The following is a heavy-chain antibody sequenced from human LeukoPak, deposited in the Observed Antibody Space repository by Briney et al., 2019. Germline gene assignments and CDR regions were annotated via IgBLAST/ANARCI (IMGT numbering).Heavy chain of an antibody. CDR2: ISSSSYI. D-gene: IGHD5-18*01. Sequence: GGSLRLSCAASGFTFSSYSMNWVRQAPGKGLEWVSSISSSSYIYYADSVKGRFTISRDNAKNSLYLQMNSLRAEDTAVYYCARVGYSYGYGVDYWGQGTLVTVSS. CDR1: GFTFSSYS. J-gene: IGHJ4*02. V-gene: IGHV3-21*01. CDR3: ARVGYSYGYGVDY.